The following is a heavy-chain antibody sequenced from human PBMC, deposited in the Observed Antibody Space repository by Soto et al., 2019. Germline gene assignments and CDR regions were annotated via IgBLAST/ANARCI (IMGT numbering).Heavy chain of an antibody. D-gene: IGHD6-19*01. CDR1: GGSISSGGYY. CDR2: IFYSGST. CDR3: AGMPYTSGLRFDP. J-gene: IGHJ5*02. Sequence: SETLSLTCTVSGGSISSGGYYWSWIRHHPGKGLEWIGYIFYSGSTSYNPSLASRVSISLDRSNNQCSLKLKSVTAADTAVYFCAGMPYTSGLRFDPWGPGTLVTVSS. V-gene: IGHV4-31*03.